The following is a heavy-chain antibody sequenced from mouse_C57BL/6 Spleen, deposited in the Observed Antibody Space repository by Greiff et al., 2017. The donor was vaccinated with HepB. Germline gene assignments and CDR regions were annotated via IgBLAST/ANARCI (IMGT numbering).Heavy chain of an antibody. CDR3: ANTVVANYYAMDY. D-gene: IGHD1-1*01. V-gene: IGHV5-17*01. CDR1: GFTFSDYG. CDR2: ISSGSSTI. J-gene: IGHJ4*01. Sequence: EVKVVESGGGLVKPGGSLKLSCAASGFTFSDYGMHWVRQAPEKGLEWVAYISSGSSTIYYADTVKGRFTISRDNAKNTLFLQMTSLRSEDTAMYYCANTVVANYYAMDYWGQGTSVTVSS.